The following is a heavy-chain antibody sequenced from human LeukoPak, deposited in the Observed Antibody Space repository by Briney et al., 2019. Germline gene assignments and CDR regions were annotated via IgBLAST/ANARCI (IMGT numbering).Heavy chain of an antibody. CDR2: ISSSGAYI. CDR1: GFTFSTYS. V-gene: IGHV3-21*01. CDR3: ARAVAVAGTDWYFDL. D-gene: IGHD6-19*01. J-gene: IGHJ2*01. Sequence: GGSLRLSCAASGFTFSTYSMNWVRQAPGKGLEWVSSISSSGAYIYLADSLKCRFTISRDNAKNSLYLQMNSLRAEDTAVYYCARAVAVAGTDWYFDLWGRGTLVTVSS.